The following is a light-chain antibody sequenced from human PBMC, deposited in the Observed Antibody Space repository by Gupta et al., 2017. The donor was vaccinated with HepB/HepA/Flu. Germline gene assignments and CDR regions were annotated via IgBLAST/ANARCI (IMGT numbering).Light chain of an antibody. V-gene: IGKV3-15*01. CDR2: DAS. Sequence: EIVMTQSPATLSVSPGERATLPCRASQSISTNLAWYQQKPGQAPRLLIYDASTRATGIPARFSGSRSGTDFTLTISSLQSEDFAVYYCQQYNNWPPWTFGQGTKVEIK. J-gene: IGKJ1*01. CDR3: QQYNNWPPWT. CDR1: QSISTN.